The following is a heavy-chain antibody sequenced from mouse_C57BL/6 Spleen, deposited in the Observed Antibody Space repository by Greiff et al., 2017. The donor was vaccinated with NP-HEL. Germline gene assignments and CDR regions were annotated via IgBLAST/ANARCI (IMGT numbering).Heavy chain of an antibody. Sequence: EVKLLESGGDLVKPGGSLKLSCAASGFAFSSYGMSWVRQTPDKRLEWVATISTGGSYTYYPDSVKGRATITRDNAKNTLYLQMSSLKSEDTAMCYCARRGGTDYWGQGTTLTVSS. CDR2: ISTGGSYT. D-gene: IGHD4-1*01. CDR1: GFAFSSYG. CDR3: ARRGGTDY. J-gene: IGHJ2*01. V-gene: IGHV5-6*02.